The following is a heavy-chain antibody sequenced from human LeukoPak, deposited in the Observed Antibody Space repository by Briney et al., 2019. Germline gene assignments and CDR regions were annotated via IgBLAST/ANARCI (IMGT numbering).Heavy chain of an antibody. J-gene: IGHJ6*03. Sequence: SETLSLTCTVSGGSISSGDYYWSWIRQPPGKGLEWIGYIYYSGSTYYNPSLKSRVTISVDTSKNQFSLKLSSVTAADTAVYYCARAHCSSTSCTTRLYYYYMDVWGKRTTVTVSS. D-gene: IGHD2-2*01. V-gene: IGHV4-30-4*08. CDR1: GGSISSGDYY. CDR3: ARAHCSSTSCTTRLYYYYMDV. CDR2: IYYSGST.